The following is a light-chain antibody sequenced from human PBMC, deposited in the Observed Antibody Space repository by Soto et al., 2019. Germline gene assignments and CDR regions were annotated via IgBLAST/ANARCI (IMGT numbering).Light chain of an antibody. V-gene: IGKV3D-15*01. CDR3: QQYKNWPL. J-gene: IGKJ5*01. CDR2: GAS. Sequence: EIVMTQSPATRSVSPGERATLSGRASQSVTSNYLAWYQQKPGQAPRLLIFGASIRDTGIPDRFSGSGFGTEFTLTISSLQSEDFAVYYCQQYKNWPLFGQGTRLDIK. CDR1: QSVTSN.